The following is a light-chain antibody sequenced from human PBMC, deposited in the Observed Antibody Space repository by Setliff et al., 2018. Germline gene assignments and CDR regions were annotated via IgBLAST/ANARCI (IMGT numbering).Light chain of an antibody. CDR3: NSYTTSGTVI. Sequence: ALAQPASVSGSPGQSITISCAGTDSDVGGFNYVSWYQLHPGKAPKVIIYDVTARPSGVSDRFSASKSGDTASLTISGLQPEDEADYYCNSYTTSGTVIFGGGTKVTVL. V-gene: IGLV2-14*01. J-gene: IGLJ2*01. CDR1: DSDVGGFNY. CDR2: DVT.